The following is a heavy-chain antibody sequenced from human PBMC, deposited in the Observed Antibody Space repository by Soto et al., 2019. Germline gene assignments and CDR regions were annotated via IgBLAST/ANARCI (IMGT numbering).Heavy chain of an antibody. D-gene: IGHD4-17*01. CDR2: INHSGST. Sequence: SETLSLTCAVYGGSFSGYYWSWIRQPPGKGLEWIGEINHSGSTNYNPSLKSRVTISVDTSKNRFSLKLSSVTAADTAVYYCARVLTTVVTRAYYYGMDVWGQGTTVTVSS. CDR3: ARVLTTVVTRAYYYGMDV. V-gene: IGHV4-34*01. J-gene: IGHJ6*02. CDR1: GGSFSGYY.